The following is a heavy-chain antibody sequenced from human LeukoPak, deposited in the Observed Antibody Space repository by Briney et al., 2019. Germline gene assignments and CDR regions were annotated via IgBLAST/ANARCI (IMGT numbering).Heavy chain of an antibody. CDR1: GFNVSSNY. CDR2: IYNGGST. Sequence: GGSLRLSCAASGFNVSSNYMSWVRQAPGKGLEWVSVIYNGGSTYYADSVKCRFTISRDNSKNTLYLQMNSLRAEDTAVYYCARDRGYDYVWGSYRYTIPNNWFDPWGQGTLVTVSS. D-gene: IGHD3-16*02. V-gene: IGHV3-53*01. CDR3: ARDRGYDYVWGSYRYTIPNNWFDP. J-gene: IGHJ5*02.